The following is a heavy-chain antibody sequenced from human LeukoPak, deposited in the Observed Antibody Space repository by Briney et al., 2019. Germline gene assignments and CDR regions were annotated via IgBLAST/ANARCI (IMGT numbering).Heavy chain of an antibody. Sequence: SVKVSCKASGGTFSSYAISWLRQAPGQGLEWMGGIIPIFGTANYAQKFQGRVTITTAEYTSTAYMELSSLRSEDTAVYYCARGYDYVWGSYRAPFDYWGEGTLVTVSS. CDR1: GGTFSSYA. V-gene: IGHV1-69*05. D-gene: IGHD3-16*02. CDR3: ARGYDYVWGSYRAPFDY. CDR2: IIPIFGTA. J-gene: IGHJ4*02.